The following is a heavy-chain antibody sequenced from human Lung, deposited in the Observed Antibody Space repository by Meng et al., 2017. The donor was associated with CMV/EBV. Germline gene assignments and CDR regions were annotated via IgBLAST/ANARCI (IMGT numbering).Heavy chain of an antibody. Sequence: VELGESGPARVKPSEALSLTCAVSGDSITNHNWWAWVRQPPGKGLGWIGEIPHRGSSAYNPSLKSRVSMSIDKSKNQFSLKLTSVTAADTAVYHCLRRSGGSVWGQGTLVTVSS. J-gene: IGHJ1*01. CDR2: IPHRGSS. D-gene: IGHD3-10*01. CDR1: GDSITNHNW. V-gene: IGHV4-4*02. CDR3: LRRSGGSV.